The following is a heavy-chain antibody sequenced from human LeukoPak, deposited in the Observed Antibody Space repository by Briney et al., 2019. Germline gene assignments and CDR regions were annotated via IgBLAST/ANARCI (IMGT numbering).Heavy chain of an antibody. D-gene: IGHD3-22*01. Sequence: SETLSLTCTVSGGSISSGGYYWSWIRQHPGKGLEWIGYIYYSGSTYYNPSLKSRVTISVDTSKNQFSLKLSSVTAADTAVYYCARGHGGYYYGAFDIWGQGTMVTVSS. CDR2: IYYSGST. V-gene: IGHV4-31*03. CDR1: GGSISSGGYY. CDR3: ARGHGGYYYGAFDI. J-gene: IGHJ3*02.